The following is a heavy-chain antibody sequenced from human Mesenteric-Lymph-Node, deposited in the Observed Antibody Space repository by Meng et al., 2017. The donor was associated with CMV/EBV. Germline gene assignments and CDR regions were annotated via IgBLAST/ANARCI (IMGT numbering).Heavy chain of an antibody. CDR3: ARGKSSSWYVFDY. D-gene: IGHD6-13*01. CDR2: ISSSSSYI. V-gene: IGHV3-21*01. Sequence: CAASGFTFSRYSMNRVRQAPGKGLEWVSSISSSSSYIYYADSVKGRFTISRDNAKNSLYLQMNSLRAEDTAVYYCARGKSSSWYVFDYWGQGTLVTVSS. J-gene: IGHJ4*02. CDR1: GFTFSRYS.